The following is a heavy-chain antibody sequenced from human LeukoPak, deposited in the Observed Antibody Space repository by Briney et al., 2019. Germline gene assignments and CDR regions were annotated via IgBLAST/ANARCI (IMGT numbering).Heavy chain of an antibody. D-gene: IGHD1-1*01. CDR1: GGSFSGYY. V-gene: IGHV4-34*01. CDR2: INHSGST. J-gene: IGHJ4*02. CDR3: AIGVITGTYFDY. Sequence: SETLSLTCAVYGGSFSGYYWSWIRQPPGKCLEWIGEINHSGSTNYNPSLKSRVTISVDTSKNQFSLKLSSVTAADTAVYYCAIGVITGTYFDYWGQGTLVTVSS.